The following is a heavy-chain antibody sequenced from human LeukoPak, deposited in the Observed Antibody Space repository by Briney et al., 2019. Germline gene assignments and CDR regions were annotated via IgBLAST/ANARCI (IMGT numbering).Heavy chain of an antibody. CDR3: AREPGSGCPDY. J-gene: IGHJ4*02. CDR1: EFTFSSYW. CDR2: IKQDGSEK. D-gene: IGHD6-19*01. V-gene: IGHV3-7*03. Sequence: PGGSLRPSCAASEFTFSSYWMSWVRQAPGKGLEWVANIKQDGSEKYYVDSVKGRFTISRDNAKNSLYLQVSSLRAEDTAVYYCAREPGSGCPDYWGQGTLVTVSS.